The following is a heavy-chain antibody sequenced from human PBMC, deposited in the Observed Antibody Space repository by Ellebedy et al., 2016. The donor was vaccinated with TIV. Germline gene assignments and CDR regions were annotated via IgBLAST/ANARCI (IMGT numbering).Heavy chain of an antibody. J-gene: IGHJ4*02. D-gene: IGHD5-18*01. Sequence: MPGGSLRLSCAVSGGSISSSNWWSWVRQPPGKGMEWIGVIYHSGSTNYNPSLKSRVTISVDTSKNNFSLKLSSVTAPDPAVYFCAREGRDTATGLDYWGQGTLVTVSS. CDR3: AREGRDTATGLDY. CDR1: GGSISSSNW. V-gene: IGHV4-4*01. CDR2: IYHSGST.